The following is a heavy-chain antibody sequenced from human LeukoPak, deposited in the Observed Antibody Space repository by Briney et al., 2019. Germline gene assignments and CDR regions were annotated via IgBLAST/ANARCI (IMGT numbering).Heavy chain of an antibody. J-gene: IGHJ4*02. Sequence: GGSLRLSCAASGFTFSGYAVHWVRQAPGKGLEWVANINQDGSERYLVDSVKGRFTISRDNGKNSVFLQMNSLRDEDTAVYYCARTLAARSFYFDYWGQGTLVTVSS. CDR1: GFTFSGYA. CDR3: ARTLAARSFYFDY. D-gene: IGHD3-10*01. V-gene: IGHV3-7*01. CDR2: INQDGSER.